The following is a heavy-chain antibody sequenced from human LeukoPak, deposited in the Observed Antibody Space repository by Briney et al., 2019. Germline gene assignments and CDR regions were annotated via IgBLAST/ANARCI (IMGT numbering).Heavy chain of an antibody. CDR1: GGSISSTSYY. Sequence: PSETLSLTCTVSGGSISSTSYYWSWIRQPAGKGLEWIGRIYTSGSTNYNPSLKSRVTMSVDTSKNQFSLKLSSVTAADTAVYYCARDIYGDYEGAFDHWGQGTLVTVSS. CDR2: IYTSGST. D-gene: IGHD4-17*01. CDR3: ARDIYGDYEGAFDH. J-gene: IGHJ4*02. V-gene: IGHV4-61*02.